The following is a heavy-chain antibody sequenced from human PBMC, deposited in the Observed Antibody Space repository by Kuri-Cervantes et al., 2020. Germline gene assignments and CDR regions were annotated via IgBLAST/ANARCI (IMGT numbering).Heavy chain of an antibody. CDR3: AHRGNYDYIWGSYRPGAFDI. D-gene: IGHD3-16*02. Sequence: SGPTLVKPTQTLTLTCTFSRFSLSTSGVGVGWIRQPPGKTLGWLAVIYWDDDKRYSPSLKSRLTITKDTSKNQVVPTMTNMDPVDTATYYCAHRGNYDYIWGSYRPGAFDIWGQGTMVTVSS. CDR1: RFSLSTSGVG. J-gene: IGHJ3*02. V-gene: IGHV2-5*02. CDR2: IYWDDDK.